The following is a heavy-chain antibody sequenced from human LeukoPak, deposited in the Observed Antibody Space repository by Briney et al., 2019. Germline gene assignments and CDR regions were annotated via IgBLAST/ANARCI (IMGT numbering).Heavy chain of an antibody. V-gene: IGHV1-8*01. CDR2: LNPKSGDT. J-gene: IGHJ4*02. CDR3: ARGTALSSPLEY. D-gene: IGHD2-21*02. CDR1: GFTFSNYD. Sequence: ASVKVSCKASGFTFSNYDINWVRRAPGQGLEWMGWLNPKSGDTGYAQKFQGRVAMTRNTSITTAYMEVSSLTSEDTAVYYCARGTALSSPLEYWGQGTLVTVSS.